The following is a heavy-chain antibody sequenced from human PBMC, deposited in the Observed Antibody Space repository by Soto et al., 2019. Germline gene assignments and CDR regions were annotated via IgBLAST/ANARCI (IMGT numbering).Heavy chain of an antibody. CDR3: VIGGYTNGHDTLDY. V-gene: IGHV4-31*02. J-gene: IGHJ4*02. CDR1: GDSMTSDNFY. D-gene: IGHD5-18*01. CDR2: IYNNGRT. Sequence: PSETLSLTCTVSGDSMTSDNFYWTWIRQLPGKGLEWIGYIYNNGRTYYNPSLKSRLSISVDTSKSHFSLSLTSVTAADTALYYCVIGGYTNGHDTLDYSRQRIQVT.